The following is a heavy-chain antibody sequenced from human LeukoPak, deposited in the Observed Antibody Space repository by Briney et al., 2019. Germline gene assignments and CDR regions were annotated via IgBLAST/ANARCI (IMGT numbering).Heavy chain of an antibody. V-gene: IGHV1-46*01. J-gene: IGHJ5*02. CDR2: INPSGGST. CDR1: GYTFTSYY. CDR3: ARDFRPFCGDCYSSWFDP. Sequence: GASVTVSCKASGYTFTSYYMHWVRQAPGQGLEWMGIINPSGGSTSYAQKFQGRVTMTRDMSTSTVYMELSSLRSEDTAVYYCARDFRPFCGDCYSSWFDPWGQGTLVTVSS. D-gene: IGHD2-21*02.